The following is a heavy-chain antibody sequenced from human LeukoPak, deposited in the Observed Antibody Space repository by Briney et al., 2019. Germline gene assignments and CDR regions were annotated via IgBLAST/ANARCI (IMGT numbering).Heavy chain of an antibody. CDR1: GFTFSSYG. J-gene: IGHJ4*02. Sequence: PPGGSLRLSCAASGFTFSSYGMHWVRQAPGKGLEWVAFIRYGGSNKYYADSVKGRFTISRDNSKNTLYLQMNSLRAEDTAVYYCAKDLLDLLGYWGQGTLVTVSS. CDR2: IRYGGSNK. V-gene: IGHV3-30*02. CDR3: AKDLLDLLGY. D-gene: IGHD3/OR15-3a*01.